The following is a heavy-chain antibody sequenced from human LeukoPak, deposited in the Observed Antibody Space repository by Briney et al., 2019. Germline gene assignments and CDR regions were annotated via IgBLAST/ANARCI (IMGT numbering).Heavy chain of an antibody. CDR1: GGSFSGYY. J-gene: IGHJ4*02. CDR2: INHSGNT. CDR3: ARGLGYCSSTSCSFDY. Sequence: PSETLSLTCAVYGGSFSGYYWSWIRQPPGKGLEWIGEINHSGNTNYNPSLKSRVTISVDMSKNQFSLQLSSVTAADTAVYYCARGLGYCSSTSCSFDYWGQGTLVTVSS. D-gene: IGHD2-2*01. V-gene: IGHV4-34*01.